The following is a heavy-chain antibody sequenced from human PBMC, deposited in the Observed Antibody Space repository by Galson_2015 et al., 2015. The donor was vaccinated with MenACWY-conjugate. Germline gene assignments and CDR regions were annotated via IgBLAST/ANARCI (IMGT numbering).Heavy chain of an antibody. J-gene: IGHJ4*02. CDR1: GFTFSSYD. CDR2: IRYDGIQK. Sequence: SLRLSCAASGFTFSSYDMHWVRQAPGEGLEWVALIRYDGIQKNYSESVKGRFIISRDNSKNTLTLQMNSLRVEDTAVYYCAKIGGDFRSGYRPQWGQGTQVTVSS. V-gene: IGHV3-30*02. D-gene: IGHD3-3*01. CDR3: AKIGGDFRSGYRPQ.